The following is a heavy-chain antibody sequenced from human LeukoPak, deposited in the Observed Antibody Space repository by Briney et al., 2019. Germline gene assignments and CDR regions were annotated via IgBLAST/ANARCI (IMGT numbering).Heavy chain of an antibody. CDR2: IYTRGST. D-gene: IGHD6-13*01. Sequence: PSETLSLTCTVSGGSISSGSYYWSWIRQPAGKGLEWIGRIYTRGSTNYNPSLKSRVTISVDTSKNQFSLKLSSVTAADTAVYYCASWGRLRAAGIYYGMDVWGQGTTVTVSS. CDR3: ASWGRLRAAGIYYGMDV. CDR1: GGSISSGSYY. V-gene: IGHV4-61*02. J-gene: IGHJ6*02.